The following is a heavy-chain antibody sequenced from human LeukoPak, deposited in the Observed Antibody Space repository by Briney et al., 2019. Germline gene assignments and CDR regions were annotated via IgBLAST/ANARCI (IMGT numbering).Heavy chain of an antibody. V-gene: IGHV1-2*02. Sequence: ASVKVSCKASGYTFTGYYMHWVRQAPGQGLEWMGWINPNSGGTNYAQKFQGRVTMTRDTSISTAYMELSRLRSDDTAVYYCAREVHPMARGVTDYYGMDVWGQGTTVTVSS. CDR1: GYTFTGYY. J-gene: IGHJ6*02. D-gene: IGHD3-10*01. CDR3: AREVHPMARGVTDYYGMDV. CDR2: INPNSGGT.